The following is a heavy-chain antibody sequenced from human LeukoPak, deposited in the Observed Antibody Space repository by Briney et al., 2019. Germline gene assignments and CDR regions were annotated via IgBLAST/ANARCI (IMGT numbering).Heavy chain of an antibody. CDR2: IYHSGST. D-gene: IGHD2-15*01. CDR1: GGSISSGGYS. V-gene: IGHV4-30-2*01. Sequence: SETLSLTCAVSGGSISSGGYSGRWIRQPPGKGLEWIGYIYHSGSTYYNPSLKSRVTISVNRSKNQFSLKLSSVTAADTAVYYCARGEASGEFDYWGQGTLVTVSS. CDR3: ARGEASGEFDY. J-gene: IGHJ4*02.